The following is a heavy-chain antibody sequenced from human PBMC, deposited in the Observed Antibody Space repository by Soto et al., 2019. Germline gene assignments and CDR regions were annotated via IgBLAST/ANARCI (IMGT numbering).Heavy chain of an antibody. CDR1: GYIFTSYG. J-gene: IGHJ4*02. Sequence: QVQLVQSGAEVKKPGASVKVSCKTSGYIFTSYGISWVRQAPGQGLEWMGWISAYNGETNYAQKLQGRGTMTTDTSTSTAYMELRSLRSDDPAVYYCAKRGASQDIDYWGQGTLVTVSS. CDR2: ISAYNGET. D-gene: IGHD3-16*01. V-gene: IGHV1-18*01. CDR3: AKRGASQDIDY.